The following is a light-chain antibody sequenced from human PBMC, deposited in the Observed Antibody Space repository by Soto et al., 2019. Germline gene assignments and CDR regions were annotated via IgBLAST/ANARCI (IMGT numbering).Light chain of an antibody. CDR2: AAS. CDR1: QGFSSY. Sequence: IRLTHPPPPLLASVGDRFPITSRASQGFSSYLAWYQQKPGKAPKLLIYAASTLQSGVPSRFSGSGSGTDFTLTISSLQPEDFATYYCQQLNSYPRTFGQGTKVEIK. V-gene: IGKV1-9*01. CDR3: QQLNSYPRT. J-gene: IGKJ1*01.